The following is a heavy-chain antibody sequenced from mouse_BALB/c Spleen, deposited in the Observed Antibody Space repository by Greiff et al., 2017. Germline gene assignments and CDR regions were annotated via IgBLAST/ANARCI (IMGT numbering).Heavy chain of an antibody. Sequence: VQLQESGPGLVAPSQSLSITCTVSGFSLTSYGVHWVRQPPGKGLEWLGVIWAGGSTNYNSALMSRLSISKDNSKSQVFLKMNSLQTDDTAMYYCARVGWLLRYYAMDYWGQGTSVTVSS. J-gene: IGHJ4*01. CDR3: ARVGWLLRYYAMDY. CDR2: IWAGGST. V-gene: IGHV2-9*02. CDR1: GFSLTSYG. D-gene: IGHD2-3*01.